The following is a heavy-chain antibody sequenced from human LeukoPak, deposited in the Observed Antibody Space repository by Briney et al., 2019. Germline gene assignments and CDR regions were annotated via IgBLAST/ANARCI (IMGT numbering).Heavy chain of an antibody. V-gene: IGHV4-59*01. CDR2: IYYSGST. D-gene: IGHD3-22*01. J-gene: IGHJ4*02. Sequence: SETLSLTCTVSGGSISSYYWSWIRQPPGKGLEWIGYIYYSGSTNYNPSLKSRVTTSVDTSKNQFSLKLSSVTAADTAVYYCARQDSSGYYYENYFDYWGQGTLVTVSS. CDR1: GGSISSYY. CDR3: ARQDSSGYYYENYFDY.